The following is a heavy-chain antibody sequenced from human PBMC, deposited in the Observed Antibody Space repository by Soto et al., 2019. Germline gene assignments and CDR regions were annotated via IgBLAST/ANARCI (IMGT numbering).Heavy chain of an antibody. Sequence: ASVKVSCKASGYTFTSYDINWVRQATGQGLEWMGWMNPNSGNTGYAQKFQGRVTMTRNTSISTAYMELSSLRSEDTAVYYCARTQRRLELRYYYYYMDVWGKGTTVTVPS. D-gene: IGHD1-7*01. CDR1: GYTFTSYD. CDR3: ARTQRRLELRYYYYYMDV. J-gene: IGHJ6*03. CDR2: MNPNSGNT. V-gene: IGHV1-8*01.